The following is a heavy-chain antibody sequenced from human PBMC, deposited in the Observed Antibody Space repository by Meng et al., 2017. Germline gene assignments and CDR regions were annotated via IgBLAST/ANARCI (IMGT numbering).Heavy chain of an antibody. CDR3: AKDRRFGKDY. CDR1: GFTFSSYA. CDR2: ISGSGGST. J-gene: IGHJ4*02. Sequence: GESLKISCAASGFTFSSYAMSWVRQAPGKGLEWVSAISGSGGSTYYADSVKGRFTISRDNSKNTLYLQMNSLRAEDTPVYYCAKDRRFGKDYWGQGTLVTVSS. D-gene: IGHD3-10*01. V-gene: IGHV3-23*01.